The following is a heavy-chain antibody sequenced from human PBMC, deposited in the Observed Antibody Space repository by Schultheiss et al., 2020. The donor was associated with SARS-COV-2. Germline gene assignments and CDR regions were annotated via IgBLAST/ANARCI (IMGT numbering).Heavy chain of an antibody. V-gene: IGHV3-30-3*01. J-gene: IGHJ6*02. CDR3: ARVYDYSNYDPLISGYYYYGMDV. Sequence: GSLRLSCAASGFTFSSYAMHWVRQAPGKGLEWVAVISYDGSNKYYADSVKGRFTISRDNSKNTLYLQMNSLRAEDTAVYYCARVYDYSNYDPLISGYYYYGMDVWGQGTTVTVSS. CDR2: ISYDGSNK. CDR1: GFTFSSYA. D-gene: IGHD4-11*01.